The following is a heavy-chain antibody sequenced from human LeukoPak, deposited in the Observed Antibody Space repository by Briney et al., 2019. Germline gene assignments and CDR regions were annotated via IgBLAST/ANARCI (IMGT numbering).Heavy chain of an antibody. D-gene: IGHD3-10*01. CDR1: GGSISSSSYY. V-gene: IGHV4-39*07. CDR3: ARNKYYYGSGSEYHELNWFDP. Sequence: PSETLSLTCTVSGGSISSSSYYWGWIRQPPGKGLEWIGSIYYSGSTYYNPSLKSRVTISVDTSKNQFSLKLSSVTAADTAVYYCARNKYYYGSGSEYHELNWFDPWGQGTLVTVSS. J-gene: IGHJ5*02. CDR2: IYYSGST.